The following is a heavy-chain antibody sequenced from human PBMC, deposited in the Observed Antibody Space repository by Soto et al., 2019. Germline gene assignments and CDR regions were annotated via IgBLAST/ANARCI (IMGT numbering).Heavy chain of an antibody. CDR2: IYYSGST. V-gene: IGHV4-31*03. Sequence: KSLETLSLTCTVSGGSISSGGYYWSWIRQHPGKGLEWIGYIYYSGSTYYNPSLKSRVTISVDTSKNQFSLKLSSVTAADTAVYYCARDGSGSYYTEYYFDYWGQGTLVTVSS. CDR1: GGSISSGGYY. CDR3: ARDGSGSYYTEYYFDY. D-gene: IGHD3-10*01. J-gene: IGHJ4*02.